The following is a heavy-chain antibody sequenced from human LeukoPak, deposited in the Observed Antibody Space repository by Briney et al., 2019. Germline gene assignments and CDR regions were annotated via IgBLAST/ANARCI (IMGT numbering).Heavy chain of an antibody. Sequence: PGGSLRLSCAASGFTFSSYAMSWVRQAPGKGLEWVSAISGSGGSTYYADSVKGRFTISRDNSKNMLYLQMNSLRAEDTAVYYCARDLRYGGNSFVDYWGQGTLVTVSS. D-gene: IGHD4-23*01. CDR2: ISGSGGST. CDR1: GFTFSSYA. CDR3: ARDLRYGGNSFVDY. J-gene: IGHJ4*02. V-gene: IGHV3-23*01.